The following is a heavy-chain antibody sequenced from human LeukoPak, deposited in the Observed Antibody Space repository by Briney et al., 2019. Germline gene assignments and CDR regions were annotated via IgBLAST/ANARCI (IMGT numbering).Heavy chain of an antibody. D-gene: IGHD2-2*01. J-gene: IGHJ5*02. CDR3: ARGVVGWFDP. Sequence: SETLSLTCAVYGESFSGYYWTWIRQPPGKGLEWIGSIFYSGSTYYNPSLKSRVTISVDTSKNQFSLKLRSVTAADTAIYYCARGVVGWFDPWGQGTLVTVSS. V-gene: IGHV4-34*01. CDR2: IFYSGST. CDR1: GESFSGYY.